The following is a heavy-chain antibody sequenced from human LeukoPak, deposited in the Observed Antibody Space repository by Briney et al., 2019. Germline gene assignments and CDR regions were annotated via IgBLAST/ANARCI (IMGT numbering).Heavy chain of an antibody. CDR2: ISGSGRST. J-gene: IGHJ4*02. Sequence: ETLSLTCTVSGGSISSSSYYWGWVRQAPGKGLEWVSAISGSGRSTYYADSVKGRFTISRGNSKNTLYLQMNSLRAEDTAVYYCAKDKGDSGYDCFDYWGQGTLVTVSS. CDR3: AKDKGDSGYDCFDY. D-gene: IGHD5-12*01. V-gene: IGHV3-23*01. CDR1: GGSISSSSYY.